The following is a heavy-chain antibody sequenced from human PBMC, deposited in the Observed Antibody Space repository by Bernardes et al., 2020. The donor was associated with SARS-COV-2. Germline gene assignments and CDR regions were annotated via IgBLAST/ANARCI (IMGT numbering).Heavy chain of an antibody. D-gene: IGHD6-19*01. CDR3: ARHRSRSSGRGGGWFDP. CDR1: GGSISSSSYY. Sequence: SETLSLTCTVSGGSISSSSYYWGWIRQPPGKGLEWIGSIYYSGSTYYNPSLKSRVTISVDTSKNQFSLKLSSVTAADTAVYYCARHRSRSSGRGGGWFDPWGQGTLVTVSS. CDR2: IYYSGST. V-gene: IGHV4-39*01. J-gene: IGHJ5*02.